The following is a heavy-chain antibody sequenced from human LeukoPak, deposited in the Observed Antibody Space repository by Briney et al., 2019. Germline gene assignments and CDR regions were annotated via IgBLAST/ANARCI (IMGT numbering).Heavy chain of an antibody. CDR3: ARGPRYYDFWSGSRFDP. J-gene: IGHJ5*02. CDR1: GGSISSGGYY. Sequence: PSETLSLTCTVSGGSISSGGYYWSWIRQHPGKGLEWIGYIYYSGSTNYNPSLKSRVTISVDTSKNQFSLKLSSVTAADTAVYYCARGPRYYDFWSGSRFDPWGQGTLVTVSS. V-gene: IGHV4-31*03. D-gene: IGHD3-3*01. CDR2: IYYSGST.